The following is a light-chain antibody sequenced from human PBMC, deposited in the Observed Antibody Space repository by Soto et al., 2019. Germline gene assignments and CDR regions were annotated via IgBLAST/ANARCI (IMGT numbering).Light chain of an antibody. CDR2: STN. CDR3: MLYMGGGLVV. CDR1: SGSVSTTYY. J-gene: IGLJ2*01. Sequence: QAVVTQEPSFSVSPGGTVTLTCGLTSGSVSTTYYPSWYQQTPGHAPRTLIYSTNIRSSGVPDRFSGSILGNKAALTITGAQSDDESDYHCMLYMGGGLVVFGGGTKVTVL. V-gene: IGLV8-61*01.